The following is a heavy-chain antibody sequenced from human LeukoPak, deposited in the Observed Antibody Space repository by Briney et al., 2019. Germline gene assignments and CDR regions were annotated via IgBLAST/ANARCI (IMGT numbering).Heavy chain of an antibody. Sequence: SQTLSLTCTVSGGSISSGGYYWSWIRQHPGKGLEWIGYIYYSGSTHYNPSLKSRVTISVDTSKNQFSLKLSSVTAADTAVYYCARGGYDFWSGYYSNWFDPWGQGTLVTVSS. CDR3: ARGGYDFWSGYYSNWFDP. CDR2: IYYSGST. J-gene: IGHJ5*02. V-gene: IGHV4-31*03. D-gene: IGHD3-3*01. CDR1: GGSISSGGYY.